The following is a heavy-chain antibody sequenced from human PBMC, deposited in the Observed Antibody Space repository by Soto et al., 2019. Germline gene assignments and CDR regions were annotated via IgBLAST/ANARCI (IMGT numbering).Heavy chain of an antibody. CDR3: AREGSGGSANWFDP. J-gene: IGHJ5*02. V-gene: IGHV4-30-4*01. D-gene: IGHD2-15*01. CDR2: IYYSGST. CDR1: GGSISSGDYY. Sequence: SETLSLTCTVSGGSISSGDYYWSWIRQPPGKGLEWIGCIYYSGSTYYNPSLKSRVTISVDTSKNQFSLKLSSVTAADTAVYYCAREGSGGSANWFDPWGKGTLVTVSS.